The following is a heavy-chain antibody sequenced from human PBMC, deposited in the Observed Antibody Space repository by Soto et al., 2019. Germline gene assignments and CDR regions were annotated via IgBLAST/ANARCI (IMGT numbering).Heavy chain of an antibody. CDR3: ARYDFRSGYSQHH. CDR2: VTAYNDNV. D-gene: IGHD3-3*01. Sequence: QIQLVQSGAEVKKPGASVKVSCKVSGYKFTSYGINWVRQAPGQGLEWMGWVTAYNDNVKYAEKFQGRVTMTADTATTTACMELGHLRPADTFVLYCARYDFRSGYSQHHWGQGSLVTVAS. CDR1: GYKFTSYG. V-gene: IGHV1-18*01. J-gene: IGHJ5*02.